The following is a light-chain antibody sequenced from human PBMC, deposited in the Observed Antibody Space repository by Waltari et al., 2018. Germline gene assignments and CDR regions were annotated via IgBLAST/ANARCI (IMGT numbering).Light chain of an antibody. J-gene: IGKJ2*01. V-gene: IGKV2-30*02. Sequence: EVVMTQSPVPLSDTLGQAASISCRSSQSLVPVDGNTYLNWFHQRPGQSPRRLIYWVFNRDSGVPDRFSGSGSGTDFTLRISRVEAEDVGVYYCMQGTRWPYTFGQGTQLDIK. CDR2: WVF. CDR1: QSLVPVDGNTY. CDR3: MQGTRWPYT.